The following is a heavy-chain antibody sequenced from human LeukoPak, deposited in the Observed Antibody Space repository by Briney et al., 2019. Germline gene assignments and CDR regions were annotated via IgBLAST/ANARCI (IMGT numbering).Heavy chain of an antibody. CDR1: GYSFTSYW. CDR3: ARRIIAVAGKGYFDY. V-gene: IGHV5-51*01. Sequence: GESLKISCKGSGYSFTSYWIGWVRQMPGKGLEWMGIIYPGDSDTRYSPSFQGQVTISADKSISTAYLQWSSLKASDTVMYYCARRIIAVAGKGYFDYWGQGTLVTVSS. D-gene: IGHD6-19*01. J-gene: IGHJ4*02. CDR2: IYPGDSDT.